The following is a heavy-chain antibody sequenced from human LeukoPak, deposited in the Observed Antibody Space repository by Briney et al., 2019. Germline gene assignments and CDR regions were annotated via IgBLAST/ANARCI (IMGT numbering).Heavy chain of an antibody. Sequence: GASVKVSCTASGYTFTSYYMHWVRQAPGQGLEWMGIINPSGGSTSYAQKFQGRVTMTRDTSTSTVYMELSSLRSEDTAVYYCARDRDGVDGGRPYYFDYWGQGTLVTVSS. CDR3: ARDRDGVDGGRPYYFDY. J-gene: IGHJ4*02. D-gene: IGHD4-23*01. CDR2: INPSGGST. V-gene: IGHV1-46*01. CDR1: GYTFTSYY.